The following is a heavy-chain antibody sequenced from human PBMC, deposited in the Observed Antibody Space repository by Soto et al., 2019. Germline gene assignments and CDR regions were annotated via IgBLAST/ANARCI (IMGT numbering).Heavy chain of an antibody. CDR1: GFTFSSYG. V-gene: IGHV3-30*03. Sequence: QVQLVESGGGVVQPGRSLRLSCAASGFTFSSYGMHWVRQAPGKGLEWVAVISYDGSNKYYADSVKGRFTISRDNSKNTLYLQMNSLRAEDTAVYYCARDDTVTTGAFDIWGQGTMVTVSS. J-gene: IGHJ3*02. CDR3: ARDDTVTTGAFDI. D-gene: IGHD4-17*01. CDR2: ISYDGSNK.